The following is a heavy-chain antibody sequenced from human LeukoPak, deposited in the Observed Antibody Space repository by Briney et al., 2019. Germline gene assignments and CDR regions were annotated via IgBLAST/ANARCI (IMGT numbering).Heavy chain of an antibody. CDR3: ATFIAATYYYYGMDV. V-gene: IGHV5-10-1*01. J-gene: IGHJ6*02. CDR1: GYSFTSYW. CDR2: IDPSGSYT. D-gene: IGHD2-15*01. Sequence: GESLNISCKGSGYSFTSYWISWVRQMPGKGLEWVGRIDPSGSYTNYSPSFQGHVTIPADKSISTAYLQWSSLKASDTAMYYCATFIAATYYYYGMDVWGQGTTVTVSS.